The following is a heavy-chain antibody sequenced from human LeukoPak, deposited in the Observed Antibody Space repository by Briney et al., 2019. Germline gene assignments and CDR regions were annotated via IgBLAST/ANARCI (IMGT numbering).Heavy chain of an antibody. CDR2: INPSGGST. CDR1: GYTFTSYY. D-gene: IGHD3-10*01. J-gene: IGHJ4*02. Sequence: ASVKVSCKASGYTFTSYYMHWVRQAPGQGLEWMGIINPSGGSTSYAQKFQGRVTMTRDMSTSTVYMELSSLRSEDTAVYYCARELLYYYGSGSRTESLLDYWGQGTPVTVSS. CDR3: ARELLYYYGSGSRTESLLDY. V-gene: IGHV1-46*01.